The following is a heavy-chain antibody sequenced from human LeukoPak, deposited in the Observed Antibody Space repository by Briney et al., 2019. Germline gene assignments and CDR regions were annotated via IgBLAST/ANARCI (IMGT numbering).Heavy chain of an antibody. CDR3: VSAYGGLLDY. V-gene: IGHV3-48*03. D-gene: IGHD3-16*01. CDR1: GFTFNIYE. CDR2: VSANGDTL. J-gene: IGHJ4*02. Sequence: PRGSLRLSCAASGFTFNIYEMNWVRQAPGKGLEWISYVSANGDTLYYADSVRGRFTISRDNARNSLYLQMNSLRAEDTAVYYCVSAYGGLLDYWGQGSLVTVSS.